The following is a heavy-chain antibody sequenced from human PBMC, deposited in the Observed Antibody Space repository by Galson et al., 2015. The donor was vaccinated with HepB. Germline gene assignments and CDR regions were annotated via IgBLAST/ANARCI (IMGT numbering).Heavy chain of an antibody. CDR1: GFTFSSYA. V-gene: IGHV3-23*01. J-gene: IGHJ4*02. D-gene: IGHD5-18*01. CDR2: ISGNGYYT. CDR3: AKSSAPGYTYGYDPLDY. Sequence: SLRLSCAAFGFTFSSYAMSWVRQAPGQGLEWVSTISGNGYYTYYADSVKGRFTISRDKSKNTLYLQMNSLRAEDTAVYYCAKSSAPGYTYGYDPLDYWGQGTPVTVSS.